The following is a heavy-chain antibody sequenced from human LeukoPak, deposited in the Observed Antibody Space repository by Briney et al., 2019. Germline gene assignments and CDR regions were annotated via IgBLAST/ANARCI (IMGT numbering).Heavy chain of an antibody. CDR2: IKQDGSEK. CDR3: ARDLSYDILTGYNKPFDY. V-gene: IGHV3-7*04. D-gene: IGHD3-9*01. Sequence: GGSLRLSCAASGFTFSSYWMSWVRQAPGKGLEWVANIKQDGSEKYYVDSVKGRFTISRDNAKNSLYLQMNSLRAEDTAVYYCARDLSYDILTGYNKPFDYWGQGTLVTVSS. J-gene: IGHJ4*02. CDR1: GFTFSSYW.